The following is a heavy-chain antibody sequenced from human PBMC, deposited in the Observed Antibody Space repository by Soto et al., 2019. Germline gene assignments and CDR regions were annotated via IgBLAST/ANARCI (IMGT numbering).Heavy chain of an antibody. D-gene: IGHD3-22*01. J-gene: IGHJ4*02. CDR3: ARAKLVVEGSFDY. Sequence: QVQLVESGGGVVKPGGSMRLTCAASGFSFSDDYMNWIRQASGKGREWISYISSSGTYTNYADSVRGRFTMSRDSAKNSLFLQMDGLRAEDTAVDYCARAKLVVEGSFDYWGQGTLVTVSS. CDR1: GFSFSDDY. V-gene: IGHV3-11*06. CDR2: ISSSGTYT.